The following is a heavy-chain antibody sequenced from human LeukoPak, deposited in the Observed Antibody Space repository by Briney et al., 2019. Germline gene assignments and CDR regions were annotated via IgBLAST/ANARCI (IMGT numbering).Heavy chain of an antibody. V-gene: IGHV1-2*02. D-gene: IGHD2-15*01. CDR1: GYTFTDYY. Sequence: ASVKVSCKASGYTFTDYYMHWVRQAPGQGLEWMGWINPHSGGTDHAQKFQGRVTMTRDTSISTAYMELSRLRSDDTAVYYCARVSVHCSGGSCYMDVWGKGTTVTISS. J-gene: IGHJ6*03. CDR2: INPHSGGT. CDR3: ARVSVHCSGGSCYMDV.